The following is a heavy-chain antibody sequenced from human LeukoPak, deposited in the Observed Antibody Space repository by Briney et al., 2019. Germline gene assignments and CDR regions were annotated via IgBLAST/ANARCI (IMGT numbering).Heavy chain of an antibody. J-gene: IGHJ4*02. Sequence: GGSLRLSCAASGFTFSSYWMSWVRQAPGKGLEWVANIKQDGSEKYYVDSVKGRFTISRDNAKNSLYLELNSLRVEDTAVYYCARAIWFGEFVDYWGQGALVTVSS. V-gene: IGHV3-7*04. CDR2: IKQDGSEK. D-gene: IGHD3-10*01. CDR1: GFTFSSYW. CDR3: ARAIWFGEFVDY.